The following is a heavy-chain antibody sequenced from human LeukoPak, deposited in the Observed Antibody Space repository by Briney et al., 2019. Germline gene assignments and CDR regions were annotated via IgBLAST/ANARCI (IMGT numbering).Heavy chain of an antibody. Sequence: HPGGSLRLSCAASGFTFSSYAMSWVRQAPGKGLEWVSAISGSGGSTYYADSVKGRFTISRDNSKNTLYLQMNSLRAEDTAVYYCAKGAVLLWFGESFPFDYWGQGTLVTVSS. D-gene: IGHD3-10*01. CDR2: ISGSGGST. J-gene: IGHJ4*02. V-gene: IGHV3-23*01. CDR1: GFTFSSYA. CDR3: AKGAVLLWFGESFPFDY.